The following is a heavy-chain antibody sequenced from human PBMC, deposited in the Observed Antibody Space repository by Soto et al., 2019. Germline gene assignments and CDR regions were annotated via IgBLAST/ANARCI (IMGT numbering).Heavy chain of an antibody. J-gene: IGHJ6*03. CDR1: GFTFSSYS. D-gene: IGHD6-6*01. Sequence: GGSLRLSCAASGFTFSSYSMNWVRQAPGKGLEWVSSISSSSSYIYYADSVKGRFTISRDNAKNSLYLQMNSLRAEDTAVYYCARDSSSSPYYYYYYYMDVWGKGTTVTVSS. CDR3: ARDSSSSPYYYYYYYMDV. CDR2: ISSSSSYI. V-gene: IGHV3-21*01.